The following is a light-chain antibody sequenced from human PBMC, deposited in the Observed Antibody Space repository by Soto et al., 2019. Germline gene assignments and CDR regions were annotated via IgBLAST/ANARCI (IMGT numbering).Light chain of an antibody. CDR2: DVS. Sequence: QSALTQPRSVSGSPGQSVTISCTGTSSDVGGYNSVSWYQQHPGKAPKLMIYDVSKRASGVPDRFSGSKSGNTASLTISGLQAEDEADYYCCSYAGDYTDVFGTGTKLTVL. CDR1: SSDVGGYNS. V-gene: IGLV2-11*01. CDR3: CSYAGDYTDV. J-gene: IGLJ1*01.